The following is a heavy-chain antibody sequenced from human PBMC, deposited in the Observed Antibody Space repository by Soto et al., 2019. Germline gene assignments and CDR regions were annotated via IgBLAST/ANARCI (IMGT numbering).Heavy chain of an antibody. V-gene: IGHV1-69*13. CDR3: AREQDPGKYYYGSVFAP. D-gene: IGHD3-10*01. Sequence: GAPVKVPSKASGGTFSSLSIRWGRQAPGQVFERMGGIIPIFGTANYAQKFQGRVTITADESTSTAYMELSSLRSEDTAVYYCAREQDPGKYYYGSVFAPWGQGTLVTVSS. J-gene: IGHJ5*02. CDR1: GGTFSSLS. CDR2: IIPIFGTA.